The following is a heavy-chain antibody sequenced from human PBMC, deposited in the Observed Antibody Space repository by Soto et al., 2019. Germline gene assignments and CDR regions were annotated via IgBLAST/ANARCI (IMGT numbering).Heavy chain of an antibody. CDR1: GFTFSSYG. Sequence: PGGSLRLSCAAAGFTFSSYGMHWVRQAPGKGLEWVAFIWYDGNNKYYADSVKGRFTISRDNSKNTLYLQMNNLRAEDTAVYYCARDTYFSSPNWFDPWGKGTLVPVSS. D-gene: IGHD3-10*01. CDR2: IWYDGNNK. V-gene: IGHV3-33*01. CDR3: ARDTYFSSPNWFDP. J-gene: IGHJ5*02.